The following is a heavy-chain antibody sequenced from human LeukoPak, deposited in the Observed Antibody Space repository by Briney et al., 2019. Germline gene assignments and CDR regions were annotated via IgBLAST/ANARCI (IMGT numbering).Heavy chain of an antibody. Sequence: GGSLRLSSAASGFSVSSYVMIWVRQPPGKGLDWVSYISSSSRATYYADSVKGRFTISRDNGNMSSLFLQMSSLRDDDTAVYYCARDVRYFPDWGQGTLVVVSS. J-gene: IGHJ4*02. V-gene: IGHV3-48*02. CDR3: ARDVRYFPD. D-gene: IGHD3-9*01. CDR1: GFSVSSYV. CDR2: ISSSSRAT.